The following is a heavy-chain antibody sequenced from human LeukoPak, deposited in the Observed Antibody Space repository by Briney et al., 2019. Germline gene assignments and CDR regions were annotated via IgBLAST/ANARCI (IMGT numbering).Heavy chain of an antibody. D-gene: IGHD6-6*01. CDR2: IIPIFGTA. J-gene: IGHJ4*02. CDR1: GGTFSSYA. Sequence: SVKVSCKASGGTFSSYAISWARQAPGQGLEWMGGIIPIFGTANYAQKFQGRVTIIADESTSTAYMELSSLRSEDTAVYYCARGYSSSSRPRYFDYWGQGTLVTVSS. V-gene: IGHV1-69*13. CDR3: ARGYSSSSRPRYFDY.